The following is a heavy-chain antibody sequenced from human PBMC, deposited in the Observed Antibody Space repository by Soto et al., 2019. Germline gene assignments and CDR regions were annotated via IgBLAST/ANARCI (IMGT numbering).Heavy chain of an antibody. CDR2: ITSSGTTK. CDR3: ARVSFGELAAFDA. J-gene: IGHJ3*01. CDR1: GFTFSSYE. Sequence: LRLSCAASGFTFSSYEMNWVRQAPGKGLEWVSYITSSGTTKYYADSVKDRFTISRDNTKNSIYLQMYSLRAEDTAIYYCARVSFGELAAFDAWGQGTMVTVSS. V-gene: IGHV3-48*03. D-gene: IGHD3-10*01.